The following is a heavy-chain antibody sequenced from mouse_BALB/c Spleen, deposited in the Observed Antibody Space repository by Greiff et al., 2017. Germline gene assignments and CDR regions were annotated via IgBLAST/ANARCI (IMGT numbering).Heavy chain of an antibody. D-gene: IGHD2-14*01. CDR2: INPSTGYT. J-gene: IGHJ4*01. Sequence: QVQLQQSGAELAKPGASVKMSCKASGYTFTSYWMHWVKQRPGQGLEWIGYINPSTGYTEYNQKFKDKATLTADKSSSTAYMQLSSLTSEDSAVYYCASGRYGMLMDYWGQGTSVTVSS. CDR3: ASGRYGMLMDY. V-gene: IGHV1-7*01. CDR1: GYTFTSYW.